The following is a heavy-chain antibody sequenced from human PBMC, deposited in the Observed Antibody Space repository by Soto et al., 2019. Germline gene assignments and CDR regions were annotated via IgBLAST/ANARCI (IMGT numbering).Heavy chain of an antibody. CDR3: AADSTTVTDYYYYYGMDV. CDR1: GFTFTSSA. D-gene: IGHD4-17*01. V-gene: IGHV1-58*01. CDR2: IVVGSGNT. J-gene: IGHJ6*02. Sequence: QMQLVQSGPEVKKPGTSVKVSCKACGFTFTSSAVQWVRQARGQRLEWIGWIVVGSGNTNYAQKFQERVTITRDMSTSTAYMELSSLRSEDTAVYYCAADSTTVTDYYYYYGMDVWGQGTTATVSS.